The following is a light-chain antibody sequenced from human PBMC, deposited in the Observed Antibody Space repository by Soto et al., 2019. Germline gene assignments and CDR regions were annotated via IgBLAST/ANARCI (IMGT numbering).Light chain of an antibody. Sequence: QSALTQPPSSSGSLGQSVTISCTGSSSDVGGYNYVSWYQQDPGKAPKLLIYNVIHRPSGVPDRFSGSKSCNTASLTVSGLQAEDEADYYCSSYAGSNSLIFGTGTKLTV. J-gene: IGLJ1*01. CDR1: SSDVGGYNY. V-gene: IGLV2-8*01. CDR2: NVI. CDR3: SSYAGSNSLI.